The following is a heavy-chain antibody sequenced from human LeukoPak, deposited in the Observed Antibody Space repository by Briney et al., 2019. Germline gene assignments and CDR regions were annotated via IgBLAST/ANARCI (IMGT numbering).Heavy chain of an antibody. V-gene: IGHV4-34*01. D-gene: IGHD3-3*01. CDR1: GGSFSGYY. Sequence: PSETLSLTCAVYGGSFSGYYWSWIRQPPGKGLEWIGEINHSGSTNYNPSLKSRVTISVDTSKNQFSLKLTSVTAADTAVYYCATGPGDFWSGYQTYTADYWGQGTLVTVSS. CDR2: INHSGST. J-gene: IGHJ4*02. CDR3: ATGPGDFWSGYQTYTADY.